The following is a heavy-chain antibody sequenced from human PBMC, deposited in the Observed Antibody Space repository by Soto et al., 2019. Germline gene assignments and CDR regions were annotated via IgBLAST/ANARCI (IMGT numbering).Heavy chain of an antibody. J-gene: IGHJ6*02. D-gene: IGHD5-12*01. V-gene: IGHV5-51*01. CDR2: IHPCDSET. CDR1: GYTFATYS. Sequence: LVEALKISCEASGYTFATYSIGWVRELPGKGLEWMGTIHPCDSETKLGPSFKGQVTISADMSISTAYLRWSSLKASDTAMYYCARRGGYYYGLDVWGQGTTVTVSS. CDR3: ARRGGYYYGLDV.